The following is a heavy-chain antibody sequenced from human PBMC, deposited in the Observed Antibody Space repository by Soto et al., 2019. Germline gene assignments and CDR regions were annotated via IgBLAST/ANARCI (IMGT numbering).Heavy chain of an antibody. CDR1: GLTFSGSA. CDR2: IRSKANSYAT. J-gene: IGHJ4*02. D-gene: IGHD6-19*01. V-gene: IGHV3-73*01. Sequence: PGGSLRLSCAASGLTFSGSAMHWVRQASGKGLEWVGRIRSKANSYATAYAASVKGRFTISRDDSKNTAYLQMNSLKTEDTAVYYCTRQGVAVAGTFDYWGQGTLVTVSS. CDR3: TRQGVAVAGTFDY.